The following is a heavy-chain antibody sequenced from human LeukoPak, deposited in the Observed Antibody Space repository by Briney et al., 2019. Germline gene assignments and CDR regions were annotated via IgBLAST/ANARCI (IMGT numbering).Heavy chain of an antibody. Sequence: PSETLSLTCAVSGGSISSGGYSWSWIRQPPGKGLEWIGYIYYGGSTYYNPSLKSRVTISVDTSKNQFSLKLSSVTAADTAVYYCARVTIFGGIDYWGQGTLVTVSS. CDR3: ARVTIFGGIDY. J-gene: IGHJ4*02. D-gene: IGHD3-3*01. CDR1: GGSISSGGYS. V-gene: IGHV4-30-2*05. CDR2: IYYGGST.